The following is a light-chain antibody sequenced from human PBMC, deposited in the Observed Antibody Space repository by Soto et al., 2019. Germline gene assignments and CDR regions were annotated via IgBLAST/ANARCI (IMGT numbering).Light chain of an antibody. CDR1: QSVSGR. CDR2: GAS. Sequence: EIVMTQSPATLSVSPGERATLSCRASQSVSGRLAWYQQKPGQAPRLLIYGASTRATDIPARFSGSGSGTEFPLTIRSLQSADFAVYYCQQYKSWAMFTFGPGTKVEIK. CDR3: QQYKSWAMFT. J-gene: IGKJ3*01. V-gene: IGKV3-15*01.